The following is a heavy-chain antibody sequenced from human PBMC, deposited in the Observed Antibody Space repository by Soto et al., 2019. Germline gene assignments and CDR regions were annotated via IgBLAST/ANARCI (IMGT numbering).Heavy chain of an antibody. CDR3: ARGVYYDNSGHLYGMDV. V-gene: IGHV3-23*01. D-gene: IGHD3-22*01. Sequence: EVQLLESGGGLVQPGGSLRLSCAASGFTFSSYAMSWVRQAPGKGLEWVSAISGSGGSTYYADSVKGRFTISRDNSKNTLYLQMNSLRAEDTAVYYCARGVYYDNSGHLYGMDVWGQGTTVTVSS. CDR2: ISGSGGST. J-gene: IGHJ6*02. CDR1: GFTFSSYA.